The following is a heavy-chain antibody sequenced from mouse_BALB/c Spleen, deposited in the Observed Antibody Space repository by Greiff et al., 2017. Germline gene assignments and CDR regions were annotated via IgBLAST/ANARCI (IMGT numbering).Heavy chain of an antibody. V-gene: IGHV5-12-2*01. Sequence: EVMLVESGGGLVQPGGSLKLSCAASGFTFSSYTMSWVRQTPEKRLEWVAYISNGGGSTYYPDSVKGRFTISRDNAKNTLYLQMSSLKSEDTAMYYCARPTGTGWLAYWGQGTLVTVSA. J-gene: IGHJ3*01. CDR1: GFTFSSYT. CDR3: ARPTGTGWLAY. CDR2: ISNGGGST. D-gene: IGHD4-1*01.